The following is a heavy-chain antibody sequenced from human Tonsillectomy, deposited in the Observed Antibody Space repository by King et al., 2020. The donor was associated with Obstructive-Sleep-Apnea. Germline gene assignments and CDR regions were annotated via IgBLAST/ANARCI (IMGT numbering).Heavy chain of an antibody. J-gene: IGHJ6*02. CDR2: IGSAGDT. CDR3: SRAGLRFGSVVVNYGMDV. Sequence: VQLVESGGGLVQPGGSLRLSCAASGFTFSTYDMHWVRQATGESPEWVSTIGSAGDTHYSGSVKGRFSISRENAKNDFFLQMNSLRAGDTAVYYCSRAGLRFGSVVVNYGMDVWGQGTTVTVSS. V-gene: IGHV3-13*01. D-gene: IGHD2-15*01. CDR1: GFTFSTYD.